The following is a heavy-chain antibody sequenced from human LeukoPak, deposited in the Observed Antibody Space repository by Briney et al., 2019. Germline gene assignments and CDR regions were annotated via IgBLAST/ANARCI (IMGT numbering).Heavy chain of an antibody. CDR1: GGSISSGGYY. J-gene: IGHJ6*02. Sequence: SQTLSLTCTVSGGSISSGGYYWSWIRQHPGKGLEWIGYIYYSGSTNYNPSLKSRVTISVDTSKNQFSLKLSSVTAADTAVYYCARSRVVYCSSTSCYGPYYYYGMDVWGQGTTVTVSS. CDR3: ARSRVVYCSSTSCYGPYYYYGMDV. CDR2: IYYSGST. D-gene: IGHD2-2*01. V-gene: IGHV4-31*03.